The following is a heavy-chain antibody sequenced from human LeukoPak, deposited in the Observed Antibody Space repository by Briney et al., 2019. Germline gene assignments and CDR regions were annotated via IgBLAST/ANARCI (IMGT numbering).Heavy chain of an antibody. CDR2: ISSSSVTI. CDR3: ARQRFCSSTSCPRDAFDI. J-gene: IGHJ3*02. D-gene: IGHD2-2*01. CDR1: GFTFSSHS. Sequence: PGGSLRLSCAASGFTFSSHSMSWVRQAPGKGLEWVSYISSSSVTIYYGDSVKGRFTISRDNAQNSLYLQMNNLRAEDTAVYYCARQRFCSSTSCPRDAFDIWGQGTMVTVSS. V-gene: IGHV3-48*01.